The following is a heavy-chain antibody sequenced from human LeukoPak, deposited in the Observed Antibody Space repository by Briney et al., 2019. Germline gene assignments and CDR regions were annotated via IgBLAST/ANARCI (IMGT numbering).Heavy chain of an antibody. CDR1: GGTFSSYA. Sequence: ASVKVSCKASGGTFSSYAISWVRQAPGQGLEWMGGISAYNGNTNYAQKLQGRVTMTTDTSTSTAYMELRSLRSDDTAVYYCARDPPDHSPGRWFDPWGQGTLVTVSS. CDR3: ARDPPDHSPGRWFDP. CDR2: ISAYNGNT. J-gene: IGHJ5*02. V-gene: IGHV1-18*01.